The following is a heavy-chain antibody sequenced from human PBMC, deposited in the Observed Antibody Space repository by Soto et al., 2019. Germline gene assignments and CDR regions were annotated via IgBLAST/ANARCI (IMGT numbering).Heavy chain of an antibody. V-gene: IGHV4-31*03. D-gene: IGHD3-22*01. Sequence: QVQLQESGPGLVKPSQTLSLTCTVSGGSISSGGYYWSWIRQHPGKGLEWIGYICYSGSTYYNPSLQSRVTISVDTSKNQFSLKLSSVTAADTAVYYCARFGYSTNIGIDYWGQGTLVTVSS. CDR2: ICYSGST. J-gene: IGHJ4*02. CDR1: GGSISSGGYY. CDR3: ARFGYSTNIGIDY.